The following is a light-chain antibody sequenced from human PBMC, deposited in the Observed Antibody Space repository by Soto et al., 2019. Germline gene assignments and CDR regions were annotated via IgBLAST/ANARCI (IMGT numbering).Light chain of an antibody. CDR1: SSNIGSNF. V-gene: IGLV1-47*01. CDR2: RNN. CDR3: SAWDDSLSGYV. J-gene: IGLJ1*01. Sequence: QSVLTQPPSASGTPGQRVTISCSGSSSNIGSNFVYWYQQLPGTAPQIIIYRNNQRPSGVPDRISGSKSGTSASLAISGLRSDDEADYYCSAWDDSLSGYVFGTGTKLTVL.